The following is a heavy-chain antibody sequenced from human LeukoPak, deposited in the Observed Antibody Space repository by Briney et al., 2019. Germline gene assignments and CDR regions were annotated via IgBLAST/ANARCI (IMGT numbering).Heavy chain of an antibody. Sequence: PGGSLRLSCAASGFTFSSYSMNWVRQAPGKGLEWVSSISSSSSYIYYADSVKGRFTISRDNAKNSLYLQMNSPRAEDTAVYYCATDIVVVPAAMQGFDYWGQGTLVTVSS. CDR2: ISSSSSYI. CDR1: GFTFSSYS. CDR3: ATDIVVVPAAMQGFDY. V-gene: IGHV3-21*01. J-gene: IGHJ4*02. D-gene: IGHD2-2*01.